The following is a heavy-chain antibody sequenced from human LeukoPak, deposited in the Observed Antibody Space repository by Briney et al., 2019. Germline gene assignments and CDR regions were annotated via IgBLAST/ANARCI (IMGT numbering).Heavy chain of an antibody. D-gene: IGHD1-7*01. Sequence: ASVKVSCKASGYTFTGYYMHWVRQAPGQGLEWMGWINPNSGGTNYAQKFQGRVTMTRDTSISTAYMELSRLRSDDTAVYYCARELELRAPFDYWGQGTLVTVSS. CDR3: ARELELRAPFDY. V-gene: IGHV1-2*02. J-gene: IGHJ4*02. CDR1: GYTFTGYY. CDR2: INPNSGGT.